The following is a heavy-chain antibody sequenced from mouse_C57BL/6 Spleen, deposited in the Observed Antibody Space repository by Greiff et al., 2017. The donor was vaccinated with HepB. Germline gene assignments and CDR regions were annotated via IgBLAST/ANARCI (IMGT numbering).Heavy chain of an antibody. CDR1: VYAFSSYW. CDR2: IYPGDGVT. J-gene: IGHJ2*01. Sequence: VQLQQSGAELVKPGASVKISCKASVYAFSSYWMNWVKQRPGKGLEWIGQIYPGDGVTNYNGKFKGKATLTADKSSSTAYMQLSRLTSEDYAVYYCARKGGYYSNSCFDYWGQGTTLTVSS. D-gene: IGHD2-5*01. V-gene: IGHV1-80*01. CDR3: ARKGGYYSNSCFDY.